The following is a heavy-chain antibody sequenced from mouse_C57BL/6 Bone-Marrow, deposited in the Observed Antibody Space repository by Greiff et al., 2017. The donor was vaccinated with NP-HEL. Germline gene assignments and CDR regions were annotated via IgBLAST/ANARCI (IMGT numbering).Heavy chain of an antibody. CDR1: GFTFSNYW. CDR2: IRLKSDNYAT. CDR3: TVYYGNYTSYAMDY. J-gene: IGHJ4*01. V-gene: IGHV6-3*01. Sequence: EVKLMESGGGLVQPGGSMKLSCVASGFTFSNYWMNWVRQSPEKGLEWVAQIRLKSDNYATHYAESVKGRFTISRDDSKSSVYLQMNNLRAEDTGIYYCTVYYGNYTSYAMDYWGQGTSVTVSS. D-gene: IGHD2-1*01.